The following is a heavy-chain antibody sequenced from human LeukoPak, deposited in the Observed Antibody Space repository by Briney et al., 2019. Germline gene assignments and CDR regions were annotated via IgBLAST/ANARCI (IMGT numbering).Heavy chain of an antibody. D-gene: IGHD5-12*01. V-gene: IGHV4-59*01. J-gene: IGHJ6*04. CDR3: AREASPAEGYGMDV. Sequence: SDTLSLTCTGSGGSISRYYWSWIRQPPGNGLDWIGYIYYSGSTNYNPSLKSRVTISVDTSKNQFSLKLSSVTAADTAVYYCAREASPAEGYGMDVWGKGTTVTVSS. CDR1: GGSISRYY. CDR2: IYYSGST.